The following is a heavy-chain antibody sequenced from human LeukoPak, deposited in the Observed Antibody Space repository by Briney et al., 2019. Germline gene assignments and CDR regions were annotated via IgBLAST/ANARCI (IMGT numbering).Heavy chain of an antibody. Sequence: GGSLRLSCAASGXTFSSYEMNWVRQAPGKGLEWVSYVSGSGSTIYYADSVEGRFTISRDNAQNSLNLQMNSLRAEDTAVYYCARRYCSGGSCYHFDYWGQGTLVTVSA. V-gene: IGHV3-48*03. J-gene: IGHJ4*02. CDR3: ARRYCSGGSCYHFDY. CDR2: VSGSGSTI. CDR1: GXTFSSYE. D-gene: IGHD2-15*01.